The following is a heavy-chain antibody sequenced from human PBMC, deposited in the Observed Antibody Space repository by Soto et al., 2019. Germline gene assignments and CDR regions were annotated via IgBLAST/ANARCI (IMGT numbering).Heavy chain of an antibody. J-gene: IGHJ4*02. CDR3: AKARHSTSWYGVEADF. D-gene: IGHD6-13*01. CDR1: RFIFSDYA. V-gene: IGHV3-30*09. CDR2: ISYGGDNK. Sequence: QVQLVESGGGVVQPGRSLRLSCVASRFIFSDYAMHWVRQAPGKGLEWVAVISYGGDNKYYAESVRGRFAISRDNLKNTLYLQMNRLIPEDTAVYHCAKARHSTSWYGVEADFWGQGTLVTVSS.